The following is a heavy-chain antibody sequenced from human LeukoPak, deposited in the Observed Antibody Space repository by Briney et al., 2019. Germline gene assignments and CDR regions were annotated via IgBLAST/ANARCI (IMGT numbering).Heavy chain of an antibody. CDR3: ARLIGGAGTVDS. Sequence: SEPLSLTCSVSGGSISSSSYYGGWIPQPPGKGLVWFGTIYYSGNTYYNPSLKSRVTISVDTSKNQFSLKLSSVTAADTAVYYCARLIGGAGTVDSWGQGALVTVSS. J-gene: IGHJ4*02. D-gene: IGHD6-19*01. CDR1: GGSISSSSYY. V-gene: IGHV4-39*01. CDR2: IYYSGNT.